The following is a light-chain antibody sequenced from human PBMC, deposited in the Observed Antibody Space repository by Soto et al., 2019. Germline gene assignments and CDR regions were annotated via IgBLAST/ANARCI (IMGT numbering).Light chain of an antibody. V-gene: IGKV1-5*01. J-gene: IGKJ3*01. CDR3: PLQEYFWAT. Sequence: DKQMKKSPSGLSVSVGDRGTITCRASQSLSVRLAWYQQKPGEEPKILLYDASACPQGVASTFSGSGSGIKYSITTSSMQQHDFATSYCPLQEYFWATFGPGTKVDIK. CDR2: DAS. CDR1: QSLSVR.